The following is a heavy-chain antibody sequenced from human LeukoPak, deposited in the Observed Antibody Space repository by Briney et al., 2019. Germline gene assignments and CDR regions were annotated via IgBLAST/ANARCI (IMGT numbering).Heavy chain of an antibody. Sequence: PGRSLRLSCAASGFTFSSYDMHWVRQATGKGLEWVSAIGTAGDTYYPGSVKGRFTISRENAKNSLYLQMNSLRAEDTAVYYCLFRSVAGPDFDYWGQGTLVTVSS. J-gene: IGHJ4*02. V-gene: IGHV3-13*01. CDR3: LFRSVAGPDFDY. D-gene: IGHD6-19*01. CDR2: IGTAGDT. CDR1: GFTFSSYD.